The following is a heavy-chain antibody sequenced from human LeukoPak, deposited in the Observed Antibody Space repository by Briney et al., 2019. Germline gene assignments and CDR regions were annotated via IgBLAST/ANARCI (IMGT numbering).Heavy chain of an antibody. V-gene: IGHV1-18*01. CDR3: ARDIGITGTTGYYYIDV. J-gene: IGHJ6*03. CDR2: ISPYNDNT. CDR1: GYTFTNYD. Sequence: GASVKVSCKASGYTFTNYDISWVRQAPGQGLEWMGWISPYNDNTDYAQKVQGRVTMTTDTSTNTAYMELRSLRSDDTAVYYCARDIGITGTTGYYYIDVWGKGTTVTISS. D-gene: IGHD1-20*01.